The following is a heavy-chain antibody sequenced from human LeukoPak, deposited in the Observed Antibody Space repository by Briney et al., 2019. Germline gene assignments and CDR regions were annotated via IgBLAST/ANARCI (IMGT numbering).Heavy chain of an antibody. D-gene: IGHD6-19*01. V-gene: IGHV4-59*01. J-gene: IGHJ6*02. CDR2: IYYIGTT. Sequence: SETLSLTCTVSGGSISSYYWSWLRQPPGKGLEWIGYIYYIGTTNYNPSLKSRVTISVDTSKNQFSLKLTSVTAADTAVYFCARDKEVAGVNVDPPYYYYYGMDVWGQGTTVTVSS. CDR1: GGSISSYY. CDR3: ARDKEVAGVNVDPPYYYYYGMDV.